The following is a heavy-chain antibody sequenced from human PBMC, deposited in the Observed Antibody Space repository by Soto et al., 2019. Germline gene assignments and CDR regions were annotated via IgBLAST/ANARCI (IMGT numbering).Heavy chain of an antibody. Sequence: SETLSLTCTVSADSSTISNSYWGWLRQPPGKGLQWIGSSSYNGGTFYNPSLKGRVAISVDTSKKQSSLQVTSVTAAGTAVYYCARHRIEVVWRGFDFWGQGSPVTVSS. CDR2: SSYNGGT. J-gene: IGHJ4*02. V-gene: IGHV4-39*01. CDR1: ADSSTISNSY. D-gene: IGHD1-1*01. CDR3: ARHRIEVVWRGFDF.